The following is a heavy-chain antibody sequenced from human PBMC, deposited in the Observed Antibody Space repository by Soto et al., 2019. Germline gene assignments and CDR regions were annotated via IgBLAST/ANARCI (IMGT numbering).Heavy chain of an antibody. V-gene: IGHV3-33*01. Sequence: HPGGSLRLSCAASGFTFSSYGMHWVRQAPGKGLEWVAVIWYDGSNKYYADSVKGRFTISRDNSKNTLYLQMNSLRAEDTAVYYCATSKTCVDTAMVTNCPFDPWGQGTLVTVS. CDR3: ATSKTCVDTAMVTNCPFDP. CDR2: IWYDGSNK. CDR1: GFTFSSYG. J-gene: IGHJ5*02. D-gene: IGHD5-18*01.